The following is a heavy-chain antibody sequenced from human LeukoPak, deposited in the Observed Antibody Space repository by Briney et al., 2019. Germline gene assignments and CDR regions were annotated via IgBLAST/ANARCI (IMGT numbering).Heavy chain of an antibody. CDR1: GFSFNNYG. CDR3: ATYRQVLLPFES. V-gene: IGHV3-9*01. D-gene: IGHD2-8*02. Sequence: PGTSLRLSCAASGFSFNNYGMHWVRQAPGKGLEWVSGINWNGAKIGYAASVRGRFTISRDNSKSTLSLQMNSLRAEDTAIYYCATYRQVLLPFESWGQGTLVTVSS. J-gene: IGHJ4*02. CDR2: INWNGAKI.